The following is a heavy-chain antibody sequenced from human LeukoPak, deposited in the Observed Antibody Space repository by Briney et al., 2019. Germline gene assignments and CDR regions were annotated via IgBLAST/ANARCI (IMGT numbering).Heavy chain of an antibody. Sequence: GGSLRLSCTASGFTFGDDGWSWFRQAPGKGLEWICFIRKKGYGETTDYAASVRGRFTISRDDAKSIDYLQMNSLKTEDTALYYCSRGLHDYGDSNYYFDQWGRGTLVTVSS. D-gene: IGHD4-17*01. CDR3: SRGLHDYGDSNYYFDQ. CDR1: GFTFGDDG. V-gene: IGHV3-49*03. J-gene: IGHJ4*02. CDR2: IRKKGYGETT.